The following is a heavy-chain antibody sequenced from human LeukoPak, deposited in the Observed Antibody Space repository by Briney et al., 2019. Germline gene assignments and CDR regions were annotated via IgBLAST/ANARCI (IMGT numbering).Heavy chain of an antibody. D-gene: IGHD1-26*01. Sequence: SXXLSLTCTVSGGSISSSGYYWGWIRQPPGKGLEWIASIYYSGSTYYNPYLKSRVTISVDTAKNELSLKLSSLTAADTAVYYCARHEYSGSYYGLSWFDPWGQGTLVTVSS. CDR3: ARHEYSGSYYGLSWFDP. J-gene: IGHJ5*02. CDR1: GGSISSSGYY. CDR2: IYYSGST. V-gene: IGHV4-39*01.